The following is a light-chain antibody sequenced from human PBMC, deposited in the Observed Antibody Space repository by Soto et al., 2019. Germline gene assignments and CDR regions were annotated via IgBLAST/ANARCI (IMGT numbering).Light chain of an antibody. CDR1: QSISSN. CDR3: QQYNSWPLT. J-gene: IGKJ4*01. CDR2: DAS. V-gene: IGKV3-15*01. Sequence: ETVMTQSPATLSVSPRESATLSCRASQSISSNLAWYQQKPGQAPRLLIYDASTLATGVPARFSGSGSGTEFTLTISSLQSEDFAVYYCQQYNSWPLTFGGGTKVDIK.